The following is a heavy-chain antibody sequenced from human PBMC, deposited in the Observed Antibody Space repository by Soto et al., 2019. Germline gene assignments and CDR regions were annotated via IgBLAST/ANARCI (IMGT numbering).Heavy chain of an antibody. J-gene: IGHJ4*02. Sequence: QVQLVQSGAEVKRPGASVKLSCKASGYTFTSSYIHWVRQAPGQGLEWMAIINPNGGSTNYAQKFQGRVHMTRDTSTTTVYMELSSLTSEDTAVYYCARSLMEGDYWGQGTLVTVSS. CDR2: INPNGGST. CDR1: GYTFTSSY. CDR3: ARSLMEGDY. D-gene: IGHD1-1*01. V-gene: IGHV1-46*03.